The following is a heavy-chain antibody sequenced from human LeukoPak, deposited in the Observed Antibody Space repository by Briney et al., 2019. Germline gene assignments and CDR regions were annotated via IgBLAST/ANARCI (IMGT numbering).Heavy chain of an antibody. CDR1: GYTFTSYG. V-gene: IGHV1-18*01. CDR2: ISAYNGNT. D-gene: IGHD2-2*01. CDR3: ARGYCSSTSCYPGPYYYGMGV. J-gene: IGHJ6*02. Sequence: ASVKVSCKASGYTFTSYGISWVRQAPGQGLEWMGWISAYNGNTNYAQKLQGRVTMTTDTSTSTAYMELRSLRSDDTAVYYCARGYCSSTSCYPGPYYYGMGVWGQGTTVTVSS.